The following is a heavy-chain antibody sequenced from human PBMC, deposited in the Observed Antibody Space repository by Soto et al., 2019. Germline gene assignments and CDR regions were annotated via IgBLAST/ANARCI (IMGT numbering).Heavy chain of an antibody. V-gene: IGHV3-48*02. Sequence: EVQLVESGGGLVQPGGSLRLSCAASGFTFSNCGMNWVRQTPGKGLEWVSYISDSGATKHYADSVKGRFTISRDNGKDSLYLQMNSLRYDDTAVYFCARCSRNSCYSYGVDVWGQGATVTVSS. CDR3: ARCSRNSCYSYGVDV. J-gene: IGHJ6*02. CDR2: ISDSGATK. CDR1: GFTFSNCG. D-gene: IGHD2-15*01.